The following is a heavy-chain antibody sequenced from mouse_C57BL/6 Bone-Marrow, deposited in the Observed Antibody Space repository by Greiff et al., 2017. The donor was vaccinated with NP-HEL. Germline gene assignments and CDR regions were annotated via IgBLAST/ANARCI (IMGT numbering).Heavy chain of an antibody. V-gene: IGHV5-16*01. J-gene: IGHJ4*01. CDR2: INYDGSST. CDR3: AREGGLRRRTYAMDY. Sequence: EVQLVESEGGLVQPGSSMKLSCTASGFTFSDYYMAWVRQVPEKGLEWVANINYDGSSTYCLDSLKSRFIISRDNAKNILYLQMSSLKSEDTATYYCAREGGLRRRTYAMDYGGQGTSVTVSS. D-gene: IGHD2-4*01. CDR1: GFTFSDYY.